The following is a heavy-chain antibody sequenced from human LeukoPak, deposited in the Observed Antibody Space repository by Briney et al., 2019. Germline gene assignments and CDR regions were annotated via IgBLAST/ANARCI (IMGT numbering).Heavy chain of an antibody. CDR2: VDHSGSA. Sequence: SETLSLTCNVYGGSFTGYFWTWIRQPPGKGLEWIGEVDHSGSANNNPSLKSRVTISVDTSKRQFSLKLTSVTAADTAVYYCASINNRFDPRGQGTLVTVSS. CDR3: ASINNRFDP. J-gene: IGHJ5*02. D-gene: IGHD2/OR15-2a*01. V-gene: IGHV4-34*01. CDR1: GGSFTGYF.